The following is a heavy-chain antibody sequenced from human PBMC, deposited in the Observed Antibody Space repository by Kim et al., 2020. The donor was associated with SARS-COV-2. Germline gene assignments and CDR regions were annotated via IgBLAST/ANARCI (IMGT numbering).Heavy chain of an antibody. J-gene: IGHJ6*02. Sequence: GGSLRLSCAASGFTFSSYGMHWVRQAPGKGLEWVAVIWYDGSNKYYADSVKGRFTISRDNSKNTLYLQMNSLRAEDTAVYYCARDLRSRGVVVPAAQLFYYYYGMDVWGQGTTVTVSS. V-gene: IGHV3-33*01. D-gene: IGHD2-2*01. CDR2: IWYDGSNK. CDR3: ARDLRSRGVVVPAAQLFYYYYGMDV. CDR1: GFTFSSYG.